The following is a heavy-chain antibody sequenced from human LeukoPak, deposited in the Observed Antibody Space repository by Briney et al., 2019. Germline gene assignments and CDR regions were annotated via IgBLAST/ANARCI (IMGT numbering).Heavy chain of an antibody. CDR1: GGSISSSSYY. J-gene: IGHJ2*01. Sequence: SETLSLTCTVSGGSISSSSYYWGWLRQPPGKGLEWIGSIYYSGSTYYNPSLKSRVTISVDTSKNQFSLKLSSVTAADTAVYYCARRAPNYCSSTSCYNWYFDLWGRGTLVTVSS. CDR2: IYYSGST. V-gene: IGHV4-39*01. D-gene: IGHD2-2*02. CDR3: ARRAPNYCSSTSCYNWYFDL.